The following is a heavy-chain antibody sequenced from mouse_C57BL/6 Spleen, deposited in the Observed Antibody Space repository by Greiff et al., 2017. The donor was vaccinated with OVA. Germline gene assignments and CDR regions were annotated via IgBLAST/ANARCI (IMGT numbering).Heavy chain of an antibody. Sequence: VQLQQPGAELVRPGSSVKLSCKASGYTFTSYWMDWVKQRPGQGLEWIGNIYPSDSETHYNQKFKDKVTLTVDKSSSTAYMQLSSLTSEDSAVYYCARSYDGYFDVWGTGTTVTVSS. J-gene: IGHJ1*03. CDR1: GYTFTSYW. D-gene: IGHD2-12*01. CDR3: ARSYDGYFDV. V-gene: IGHV1-61*01. CDR2: IYPSDSET.